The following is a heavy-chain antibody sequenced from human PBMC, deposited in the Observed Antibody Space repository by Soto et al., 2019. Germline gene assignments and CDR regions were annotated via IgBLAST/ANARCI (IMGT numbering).Heavy chain of an antibody. V-gene: IGHV3-30*14. CDR3: ANEVDVAFSSLQYGMDV. CDR1: GFTFNNFA. J-gene: IGHJ6*02. Sequence: QVQLVESGGGVVQPWRSLRLSCAASGFTFNNFAMHWVRQAPGKGLEWVAFISYDGTYKYYADSVRGRFTVYRDNSKSTLFLQMNSLKFEDTAVYVCANEVDVAFSSLQYGMDVWGQGTTVTVSS. D-gene: IGHD5-12*01. CDR2: ISYDGTYK.